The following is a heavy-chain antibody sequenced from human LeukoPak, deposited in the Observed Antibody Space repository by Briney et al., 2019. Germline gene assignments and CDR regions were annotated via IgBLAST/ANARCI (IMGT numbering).Heavy chain of an antibody. Sequence: PSETLSLTCTVSGGSINSGSYYWSWIRQPAGKGLEWIGRIYTSGSTNYNPSLKSRATITVDTPKNQSSLNLSSVTAADTAVYYCARFVPSGGYSYWGQGTLVTVSS. CDR1: GGSINSGSYY. CDR2: IYTSGST. D-gene: IGHD5-18*01. J-gene: IGHJ4*02. V-gene: IGHV4-61*02. CDR3: ARFVPSGGYSY.